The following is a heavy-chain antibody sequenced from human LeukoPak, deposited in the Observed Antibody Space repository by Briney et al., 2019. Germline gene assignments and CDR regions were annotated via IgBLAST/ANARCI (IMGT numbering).Heavy chain of an antibody. D-gene: IGHD4/OR15-4a*01. CDR2: IIPILGIA. CDR1: GGSFSSYA. J-gene: IGHJ4*02. V-gene: IGHV1-69*04. CDR3: ARSPLTLEYFDY. Sequence: SVKVSCKASGGSFSSYAISWVRQAPGQGLEWMGRIIPILGIANYAQKFQGRVTITAHESTSTAYMELSSLRSEDTAVYYCARSPLTLEYFDYWGQGTLVTVSS.